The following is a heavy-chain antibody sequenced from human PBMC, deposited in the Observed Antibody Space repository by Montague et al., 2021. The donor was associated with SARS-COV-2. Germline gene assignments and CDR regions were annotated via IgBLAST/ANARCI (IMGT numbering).Heavy chain of an antibody. Sequence: TLSLTCSVSGGSITSGGYYWTWIRQRPGGDLEWLGYLYYNGMTHYSPSLRTRASFSLDTSKNQFSLNLTSATATDSALYFCVSSLPGNQFQFDYWGQGALVTVSS. J-gene: IGHJ4*02. V-gene: IGHV4-31*03. D-gene: IGHD1-14*01. CDR1: GGSITSGGYY. CDR3: VSSLPGNQFQFDY. CDR2: LYYNGMT.